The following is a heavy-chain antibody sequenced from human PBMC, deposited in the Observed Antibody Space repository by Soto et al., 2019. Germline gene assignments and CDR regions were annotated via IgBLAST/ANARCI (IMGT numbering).Heavy chain of an antibody. CDR3: AMGNGYSSSSTFDY. CDR1: GGSISSGGYY. J-gene: IGHJ4*02. Sequence: SETLSLTCTVSGGSISSGGYYWSWIRQHPGKGLEWIGYIYYSGSTYYNPSLKSRVTISVDTSKNQFSLKLGSVTAADTAVYYCAMGNGYSSSSTFDYWGQGTLVTVSS. V-gene: IGHV4-31*03. D-gene: IGHD6-13*01. CDR2: IYYSGST.